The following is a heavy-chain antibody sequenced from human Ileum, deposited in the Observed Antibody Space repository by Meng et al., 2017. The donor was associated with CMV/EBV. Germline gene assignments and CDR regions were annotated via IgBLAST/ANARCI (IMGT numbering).Heavy chain of an antibody. D-gene: IGHD6-19*01. Sequence: AASGCPVSTFGMHWVRQAPGKGLEWVTVISYDGNYKYYADSVKGRFTISRDNSKNTLYLQMNSLRAEDTAVYYCAKEYSSGWHNFDYWGLGTLVTVSS. CDR1: GCPVSTFG. V-gene: IGHV3-30*18. CDR2: ISYDGNYK. CDR3: AKEYSSGWHNFDY. J-gene: IGHJ4*02.